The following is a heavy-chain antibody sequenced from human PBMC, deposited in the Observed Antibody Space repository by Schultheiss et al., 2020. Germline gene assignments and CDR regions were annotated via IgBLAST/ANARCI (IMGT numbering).Heavy chain of an antibody. CDR3: ARVLSITIFGVVIRHDAFDI. V-gene: IGHV4-61*01. CDR2: IYYSGST. CDR1: GGSVSSGSYY. J-gene: IGHJ3*02. D-gene: IGHD3-3*01. Sequence: SQTLSLTCTVSGGSVSSGSYYWSWIRQPPGKGLELIGYIYYSGSTNYNPSLKSRVTISVDTSKNQFSLKLSSVTAADTAVYYCARVLSITIFGVVIRHDAFDIWGQGTMVTVSS.